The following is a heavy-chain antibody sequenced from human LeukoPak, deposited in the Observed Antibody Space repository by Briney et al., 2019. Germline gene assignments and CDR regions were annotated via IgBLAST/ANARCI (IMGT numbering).Heavy chain of an antibody. CDR1: GFIFSGYA. CDR2: IYHSGTT. J-gene: IGHJ4*02. D-gene: IGHD2-2*01. V-gene: IGHV4-34*08. Sequence: GSLRLSCAASGFIFSGYAMSWVRQAPGKGLEWIGEIYHSGTTKYNPSLKSRVTISFDTSKNQFSLNLRSVTAADTAVHYCANKVYCSTTSCYHAGYWGQGTLVTVSS. CDR3: ANKVYCSTTSCYHAGY.